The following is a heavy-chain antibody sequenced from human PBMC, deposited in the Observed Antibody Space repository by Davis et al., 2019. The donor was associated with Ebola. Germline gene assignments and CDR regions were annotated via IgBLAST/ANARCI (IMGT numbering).Heavy chain of an antibody. V-gene: IGHV1-18*04. D-gene: IGHD1-1*01. J-gene: IGHJ4*02. CDR3: ARAQFPTTSDH. CDR2: INPHNGNT. Sequence: ASVTVSCKASGYTFTHYGITWVRQAPGQGLEWMGWINPHNGNTNYAQNVQGRVTMTTDTSTSTAYMEVGSLRSDDTAVYYCARAQFPTTSDHWGQGTLVTVSS. CDR1: GYTFTHYG.